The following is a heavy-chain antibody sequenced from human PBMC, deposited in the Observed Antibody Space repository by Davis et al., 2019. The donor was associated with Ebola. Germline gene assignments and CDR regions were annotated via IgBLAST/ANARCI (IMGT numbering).Heavy chain of an antibody. CDR3: ATLPLI. Sequence: AASVKVSCKASGYTFTTYGLHWVRQAPGQGLEWMGWINTNTGKARYAKGFTGRFVFSLDTSVTTAYLQISGLKAEDTAVYYCATLPLIWGQGTLVTVTS. CDR1: GYTFTTYG. J-gene: IGHJ3*02. V-gene: IGHV7-4-1*02. CDR2: INTNTGKA.